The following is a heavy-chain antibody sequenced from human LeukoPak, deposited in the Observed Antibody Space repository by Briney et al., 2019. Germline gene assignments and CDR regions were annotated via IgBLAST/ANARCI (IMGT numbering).Heavy chain of an antibody. CDR3: ARGLSGYTAMGAY. CDR2: ISYDGANE. D-gene: IGHD5-18*01. V-gene: IGHV3-30-3*01. CDR1: GFSFHYYA. Sequence: PGGSLRLSCAASGFSFHYYAMHWVRQAPGKGLEWVAVISYDGANEYYADSVKGRFTISRDNAKNSLYLQMDSLRAEDTAVYYYARGLSGYTAMGAYWGQGTLVTVSS. J-gene: IGHJ4*02.